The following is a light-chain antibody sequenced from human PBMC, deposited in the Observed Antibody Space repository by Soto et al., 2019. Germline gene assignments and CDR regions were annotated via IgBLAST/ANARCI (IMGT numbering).Light chain of an antibody. J-gene: IGKJ1*01. CDR3: QQYDKSPRT. CDR1: QSLKRTF. V-gene: IGKV3-20*01. Sequence: IILTQSPGTLSFSPGERATLSCRASQSLKRTFLAWYQHKPGQSPRLLIPGVSSRAAGVPDRFSGSGSGTDFTLTISRLEPQDSAVYFCQQYDKSPRTFGQGNKVEIX. CDR2: GVS.